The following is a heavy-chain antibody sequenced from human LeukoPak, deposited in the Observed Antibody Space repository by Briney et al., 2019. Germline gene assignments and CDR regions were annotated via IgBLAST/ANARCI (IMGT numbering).Heavy chain of an antibody. V-gene: IGHV4-39*01. CDR1: GGSISSSSYY. J-gene: IGHJ4*02. CDR3: ARRKSGSFDY. D-gene: IGHD3-10*01. CDR2: IYYSGST. Sequence: PSETLSLTCTVSGGSISSSSYYWGWIRQPPGKGLEWIGSIYYSGSTYYNPSLKSRATISVDTSKNQFSLKLSSVTAADTAVYYCARRKSGSFDYWGQGTLVTVSS.